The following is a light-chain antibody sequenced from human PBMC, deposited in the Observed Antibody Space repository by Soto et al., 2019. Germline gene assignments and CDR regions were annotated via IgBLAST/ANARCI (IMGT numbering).Light chain of an antibody. CDR1: QTIATNF. V-gene: IGKV3-20*01. J-gene: IGKJ2*01. CDR2: GAS. Sequence: EIVLTQSPGTVSSSPGERVTLSCRARQTIATNFLAWYQHRPGQAPRVVVYGASSRAPGIPDRFSGSGSGTEFTLTVSRLEPEDFAVYYCQHYESSYTFGQGTKRE. CDR3: QHYESSYT.